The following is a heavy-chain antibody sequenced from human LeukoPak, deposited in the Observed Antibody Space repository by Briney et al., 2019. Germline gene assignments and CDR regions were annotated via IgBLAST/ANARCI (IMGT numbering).Heavy chain of an antibody. J-gene: IGHJ4*02. V-gene: IGHV4-34*01. CDR2: INHSGST. CDR1: GGSFSGYF. CDR3: ASGIAVAGPIDY. Sequence: SETLSLSCAVSGGSFSGYFWSWIRHPPGKGLEWIWEINHSGSTTYNPPLKSRVTISVDTSKKQFSLKLSSVTAADTAVYYCASGIAVAGPIDYWGQGTLVTVSS. D-gene: IGHD6-19*01.